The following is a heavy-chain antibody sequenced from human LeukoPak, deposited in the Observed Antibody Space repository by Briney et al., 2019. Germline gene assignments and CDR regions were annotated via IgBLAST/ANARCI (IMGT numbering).Heavy chain of an antibody. CDR2: ISGSGGST. Sequence: GGSLRLSCAASGFTFSSYAMSWVRQAPGKGLEWVSAISGSGGSTYYADSVRGRFTISRDNSKNTLYLQMNSLRAEDTAVYYCARAGSIHTNDDAFDIWGQGTMVTVSS. CDR3: ARAGSIHTNDDAFDI. V-gene: IGHV3-23*01. CDR1: GFTFSSYA. J-gene: IGHJ3*02.